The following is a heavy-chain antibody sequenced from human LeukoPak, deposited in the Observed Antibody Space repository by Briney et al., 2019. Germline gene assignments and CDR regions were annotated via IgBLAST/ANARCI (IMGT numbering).Heavy chain of an antibody. D-gene: IGHD6-13*01. CDR1: GYTFTGYH. CDR3: ARDQGSLTRSWYTGY. CDR2: IDPYSGDA. V-gene: IGHV1-2*06. J-gene: IGHJ4*02. Sequence: ASVKVSCKASGYTFTGYHIHWVRQAPGQGLEWMGRIDPYSGDANFAQKFQGRVTMTRDTSITTAYMDLSSLTPDDTAVYFCARDQGSLTRSWYTGYWGQGTQVTVSS.